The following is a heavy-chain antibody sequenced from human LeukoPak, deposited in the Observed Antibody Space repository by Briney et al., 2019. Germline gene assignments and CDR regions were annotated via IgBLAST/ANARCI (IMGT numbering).Heavy chain of an antibody. CDR2: IYPGDSDT. V-gene: IGHV5-51*01. CDR3: ARRLPLPGIAVAGADY. CDR1: GYSFTSYW. D-gene: IGHD6-19*01. J-gene: IGHJ4*02. Sequence: GAPLKTSSRGSGYSFTSYWIGWLRQLPGKGLEWLGIIYPGDSDTRYSPSFQGQVTISADKPIRNPSLQWRTLKDWHTALYYCARRLPLPGIAVAGADYWGQGTLVTVSS.